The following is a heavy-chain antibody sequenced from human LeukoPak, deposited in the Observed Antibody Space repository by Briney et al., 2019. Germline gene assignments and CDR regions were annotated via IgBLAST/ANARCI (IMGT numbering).Heavy chain of an antibody. CDR3: AKAPAYYYDSSGYYRPPNYFDY. Sequence: PGGSRRLSGAASGFTFSSYSMNWVRQAPGKGLEWVSYISSSSSSSTIYYADSVKGRFTISRDNSKNTLYLQMNSLRAEDTAVYYCAKAPAYYYDSSGYYRPPNYFDYWGQGTLVTVSS. J-gene: IGHJ4*02. D-gene: IGHD3-22*01. CDR1: GFTFSSYS. V-gene: IGHV3-48*01. CDR2: ISSSSSSSTI.